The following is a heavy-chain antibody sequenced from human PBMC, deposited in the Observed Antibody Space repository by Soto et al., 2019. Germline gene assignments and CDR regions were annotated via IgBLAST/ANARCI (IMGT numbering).Heavy chain of an antibody. V-gene: IGHV3-23*01. Sequence: EVQLLESGGGLVQPGGSLRLSCAASGFTFSNYAMHWVRPAPGKGLEWVSAVGVSGGGTYYADSVQGRFTISRDSSKNTVHLQMNSLRAEDTAIYYWAKDARDGYNSQLGPFDYWGQGTLLTVSS. J-gene: IGHJ4*02. D-gene: IGHD5-12*01. CDR1: GFTFSNYA. CDR2: VGVSGGGT. CDR3: AKDARDGYNSQLGPFDY.